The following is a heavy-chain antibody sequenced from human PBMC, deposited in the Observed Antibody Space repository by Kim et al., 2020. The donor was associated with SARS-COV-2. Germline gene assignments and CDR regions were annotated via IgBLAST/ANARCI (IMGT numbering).Heavy chain of an antibody. Sequence: SETLSLTCTVSGGSISSYSWNWIRQTPGKELEWIGYIYYTGNTNYNPSLKSRVTISVDTSKNQFFLRLSSLTAADTAVYFCARDGGSSYGDYAFDMWGQGTMVTVSS. D-gene: IGHD5-18*01. CDR3: ARDGGSSYGDYAFDM. CDR1: GGSISSYS. V-gene: IGHV4-59*01. CDR2: IYYTGNT. J-gene: IGHJ3*02.